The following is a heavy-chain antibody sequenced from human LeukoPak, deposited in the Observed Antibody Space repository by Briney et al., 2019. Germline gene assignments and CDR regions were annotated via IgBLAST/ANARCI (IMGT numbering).Heavy chain of an antibody. CDR2: IYSGGST. Sequence: GGSLRLSCAASGFTVSSNYMSWVRQAPGKGLEWVSVIYSGGSTYYADSVKGRFTISRDNSKNTLYLQMNSLRAEDTAVYYCASDLVVPAAMGYYYYYYMDVWGKGTTVTVSS. J-gene: IGHJ6*03. V-gene: IGHV3-66*02. D-gene: IGHD2-2*01. CDR3: ASDLVVPAAMGYYYYYYMDV. CDR1: GFTVSSNY.